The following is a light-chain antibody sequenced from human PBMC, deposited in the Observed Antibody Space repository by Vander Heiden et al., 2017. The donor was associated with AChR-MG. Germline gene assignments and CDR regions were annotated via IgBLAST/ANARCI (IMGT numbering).Light chain of an antibody. CDR1: HPIGTY. CDR3: QQVRYFPWT. Sequence: IQLTQSPSSLSASIGDRVTISCRASHPIGTYLAWYQQKPGKAPKVLIYAASSLRSGVPSRFSGRGSGTDFTLTISSLQPDDFATYYCQQVRYFPWTFGRGTNVEVK. CDR2: AAS. V-gene: IGKV1-9*01. J-gene: IGKJ1*01.